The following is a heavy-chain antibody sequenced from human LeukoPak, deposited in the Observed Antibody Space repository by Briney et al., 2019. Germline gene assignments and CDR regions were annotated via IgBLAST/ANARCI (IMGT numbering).Heavy chain of an antibody. CDR1: GGSFSGYY. CDR2: IYTSGST. CDR3: ARGGYCGGDCYFYY. D-gene: IGHD2-21*02. V-gene: IGHV4-59*10. J-gene: IGHJ4*02. Sequence: SETLSLTCAVYGGSFSGYYWSWIRQPAGKGLEWIGRIYTSGSTNYNPSLKSRVTISVDTSKNQFSLKLSSVTAADTAVYYCARGGYCGGDCYFYYWGQGTLVTVSS.